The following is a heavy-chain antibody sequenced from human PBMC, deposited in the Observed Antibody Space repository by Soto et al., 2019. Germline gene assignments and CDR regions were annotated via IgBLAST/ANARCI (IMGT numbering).Heavy chain of an antibody. CDR2: INYTGTT. CDR1: GGSFSGYS. J-gene: IGHJ4*01. CDR3: AREGGSGWYYYDY. Sequence: PSETLSLTCAVNGGSFSGYSWTWIRQAPGKELDWIGEINYTGTTNYSPSLKSRVTLSVDTSKNQFSLELRSVSAADTAVYYCAREGGSGWYYYDYWGHGTLVTVSS. D-gene: IGHD6-19*01. V-gene: IGHV4-34*01.